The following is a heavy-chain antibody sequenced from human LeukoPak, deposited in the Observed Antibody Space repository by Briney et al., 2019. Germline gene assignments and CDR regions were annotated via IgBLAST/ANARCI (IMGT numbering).Heavy chain of an antibody. D-gene: IGHD1-1*01. CDR1: GFTFSNYN. CDR3: ARDRTNLDY. Sequence: AGGSLRLSCAASGFTFSNYNMNWVRQAPGKGLEWLSYISSGSSSIYYADSVKGRFTISRDNAKNSLYLQMNSLRAEDTAVYYCARDRTNLDYWGQGTLVTVSS. CDR2: ISSGSSSI. J-gene: IGHJ4*02. V-gene: IGHV3-48*01.